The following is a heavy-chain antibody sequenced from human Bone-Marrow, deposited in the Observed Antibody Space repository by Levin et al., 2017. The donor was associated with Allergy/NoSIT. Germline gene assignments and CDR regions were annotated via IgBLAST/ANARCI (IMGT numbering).Heavy chain of an antibody. CDR3: GRVAGSPNTAARGVISGGTGYYYAMDV. D-gene: IGHD3-10*01. CDR1: GYTFISYA. J-gene: IGHJ6*04. CDR2: ISGYNGNT. V-gene: IGHV1-18*01. Sequence: PGESLKISCKTSGYTFISYAITWVRQAPGQGLEWMGWISGYNGNTNYAQKVQDRITMTTDTSTGTAYMELRSLRSDDTAVYYCGRVAGSPNTAARGVISGGTGYYYAMDVWGEGTTVTVSS.